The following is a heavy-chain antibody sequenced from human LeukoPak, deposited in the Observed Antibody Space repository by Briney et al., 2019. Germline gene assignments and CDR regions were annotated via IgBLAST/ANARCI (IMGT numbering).Heavy chain of an antibody. CDR2: IRYDGSNK. J-gene: IGHJ5*02. V-gene: IGHV3-30*02. D-gene: IGHD3-3*01. CDR3: ARPDDFGGWFDP. Sequence: AGGSLRLSCAASGFTFSSYGMHWVRQAPGKGLEWVAFIRYDGSNKYYADSVKGRFTISRDNAKNSLYLQMNSLRAEDTAVYYCARPDDFGGWFDPWGQGTLVTVSS. CDR1: GFTFSSYG.